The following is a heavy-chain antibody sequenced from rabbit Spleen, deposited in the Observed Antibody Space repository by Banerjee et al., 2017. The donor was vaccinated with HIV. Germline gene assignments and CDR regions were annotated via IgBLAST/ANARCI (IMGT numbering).Heavy chain of an antibody. Sequence: QSLEESGGEQVKPGASLTLTCTASGVSFSSNYYMCWVRQAPGKGLEWIACIDTGSSDFTYFASWAKGRFTISKASSTTVTLQMTSLTAADTATYFCAREASDNSGGSFDLWGPGTLVTVS. V-gene: IGHV1S40*01. D-gene: IGHD4-1*01. CDR1: GVSFSSNYY. CDR2: IDTGSSDFT. J-gene: IGHJ2*01. CDR3: AREASDNSGGSFDL.